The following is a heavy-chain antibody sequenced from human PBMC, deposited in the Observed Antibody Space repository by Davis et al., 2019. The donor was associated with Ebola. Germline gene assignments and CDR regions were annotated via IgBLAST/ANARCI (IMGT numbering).Heavy chain of an antibody. Sequence: GESLKISCQASGYSFISYWIGWVRQMPEKGLEWMGIIYPGDSDTRYSPSLQGRVTISVDKSTSTAYLQWGSLKASDTAMYYCARRKEGYSFGEYWYFDLWGRGTLVTVSS. V-gene: IGHV5-51*01. CDR2: IYPGDSDT. J-gene: IGHJ2*01. CDR1: GYSFISYW. CDR3: ARRKEGYSFGEYWYFDL. D-gene: IGHD5-24*01.